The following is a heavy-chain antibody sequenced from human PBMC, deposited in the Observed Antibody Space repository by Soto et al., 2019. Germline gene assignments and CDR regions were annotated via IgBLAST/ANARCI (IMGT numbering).Heavy chain of an antibody. CDR3: ARTDVSKSFFDY. CDR1: GGSISSGDYY. V-gene: IGHV4-30-4*01. D-gene: IGHD1-26*01. J-gene: IGHJ4*02. Sequence: QVQLQESGPRLVKPLQTLSLICTVSGGSISSGDYYWSWIRQPPGKGLEWIGYIDGRGSTFYNPSLKSRQTLSMDASKNQFFLKLNTVTAADTAVYYCARTDVSKSFFDYWGQGALVTVSS. CDR2: IDGRGST.